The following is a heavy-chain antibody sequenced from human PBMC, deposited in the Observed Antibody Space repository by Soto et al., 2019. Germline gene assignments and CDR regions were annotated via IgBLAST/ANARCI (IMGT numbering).Heavy chain of an antibody. D-gene: IGHD3-10*01. CDR3: AKRGVDTFGLSY. CDR1: GFTFSSFW. CDR2: INTDGSST. V-gene: IGHV3-74*01. J-gene: IGHJ4*02. Sequence: GGSLRLSCAVSGFTFSSFWMHWVRQAPGEGLVWVSRINTDGSSTSYADSVKGRFTISRDNVKNTLYLQMNSLRVEDTAMYYCAKRGVDTFGLSYWGQGTLVTGSS.